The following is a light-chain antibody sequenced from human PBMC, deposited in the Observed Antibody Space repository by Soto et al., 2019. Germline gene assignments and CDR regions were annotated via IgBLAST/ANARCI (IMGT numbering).Light chain of an antibody. V-gene: IGKV1-12*01. CDR1: QGIYSR. J-gene: IGKJ4*01. CDR2: ATS. CDR3: QQTDDFPLT. Sequence: IQVTHSPPSLSASVGDRVTITCRASQGIYSRLAWYQQKPGKAPELLIYATSTLQNGVPSRFSGSGFGTDFTLSISSLQPEDSASYFCQQTDDFPLTFGGGTKVDIK.